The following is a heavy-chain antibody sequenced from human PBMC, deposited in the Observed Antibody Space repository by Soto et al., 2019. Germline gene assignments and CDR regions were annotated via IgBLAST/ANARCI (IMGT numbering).Heavy chain of an antibody. V-gene: IGHV4-59*01. J-gene: IGHJ4*02. CDR1: GGSISSYY. Sequence: QVQLQESGPGLVKPSETLSLTCTVSGGSISSYYWSWIRQPPGKGLEWIGYIYYSGSTNYNPSLKSRVTISVDTSKNQFSLKLSSVTAADTAVYYCARRRGNSLDYWGQGTLVTVSS. D-gene: IGHD4-4*01. CDR2: IYYSGST. CDR3: ARRRGNSLDY.